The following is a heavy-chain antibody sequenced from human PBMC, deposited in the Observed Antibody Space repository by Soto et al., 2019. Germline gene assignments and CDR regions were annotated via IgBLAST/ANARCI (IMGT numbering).Heavy chain of an antibody. V-gene: IGHV3-23*01. CDR2: ISDNGGTT. Sequence: PGGSLRLSCAASEFTFSNYAMSWVRQAPGKGLEWVSSISDNGGTTYYADSVKGRFTISRDNSKNTLYLQMNSLRAEDTAVYYCAKEHFPVVIIACAFDIWGQGPMVTVAS. J-gene: IGHJ3*02. CDR1: EFTFSNYA. D-gene: IGHD3-3*01. CDR3: AKEHFPVVIIACAFDI.